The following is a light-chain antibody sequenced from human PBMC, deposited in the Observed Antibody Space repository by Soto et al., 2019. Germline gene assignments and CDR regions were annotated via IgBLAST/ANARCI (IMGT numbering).Light chain of an antibody. CDR2: DAS. CDR3: QQYGSSSWT. J-gene: IGKJ1*01. Sequence: EIVLTQSPATLSLSPVERATLSCGASQSVSNNYLAWYQQKPGLAPRLLIYDASYRANGIPDRFSGSGSGTDFTLTISRLEPEDFVVYYCQQYGSSSWTFGQWTKVDI. CDR1: QSVSNNY. V-gene: IGKV3D-20*01.